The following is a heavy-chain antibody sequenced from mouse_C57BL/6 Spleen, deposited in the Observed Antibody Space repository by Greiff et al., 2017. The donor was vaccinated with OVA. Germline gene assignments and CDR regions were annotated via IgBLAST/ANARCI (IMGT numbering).Heavy chain of an antibody. Sequence: EVKLMESGAELVRPGSSVKMSCKTSGYTFTSYGINWVKQRPGQGLAWIGYIYIGNGYTEYNEKFKGKATLTSDTSSSTAYMQLSSLTSEDSAIDFCARQPTIVTTCAMDYWGQGTSVTVSS. V-gene: IGHV1-58*01. CDR2: IYIGNGYT. J-gene: IGHJ4*01. CDR1: GYTFTSYG. CDR3: ARQPTIVTTCAMDY. D-gene: IGHD2-5*01.